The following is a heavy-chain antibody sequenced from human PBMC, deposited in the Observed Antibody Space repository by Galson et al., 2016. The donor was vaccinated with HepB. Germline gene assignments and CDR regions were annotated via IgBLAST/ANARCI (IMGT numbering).Heavy chain of an antibody. CDR1: GFTFSDYY. V-gene: IGHV3-72*01. J-gene: IGHJ4*02. CDR2: TRNRARSYTT. CDR3: TRTGLGDFDY. Sequence: SLRLSCAASGFTFSDYYMDWARQAPGKGLEWVGRTRNRARSYTTDYVASVKGRFTISRDNSKSSVYLHMNGLKPEDTAIYYCTRTGLGDFDYWGRGTLVTVSS.